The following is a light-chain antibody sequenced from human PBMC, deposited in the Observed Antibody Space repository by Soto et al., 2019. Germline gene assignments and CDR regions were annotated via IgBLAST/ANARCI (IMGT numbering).Light chain of an antibody. J-gene: IGKJ5*01. V-gene: IGKV1-5*03. CDR1: ESIDDW. CDR2: TAS. Sequence: DIQMTQSPSTLSASVGDRVTITCRASESIDDWLAWYQQKPGKAPKLLIYTASSLQSGVPSRFSGSGSGTEFTLPISSLQPDDFATYYCQQYHRYITFGPGTRLEIK. CDR3: QQYHRYIT.